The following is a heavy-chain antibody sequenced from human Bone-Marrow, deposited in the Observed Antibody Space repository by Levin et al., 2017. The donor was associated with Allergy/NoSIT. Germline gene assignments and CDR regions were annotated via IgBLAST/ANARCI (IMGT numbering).Heavy chain of an antibody. CDR2: INSDGSST. V-gene: IGHV3-74*01. Sequence: LAGGSLRLSCAASGFTFSSYWMHWVRQAPGKGLVWVSRINSDGSSTSYADSVKGRFTISRDNAKNTLYLQMNSLRAEDTAVYYCARDVRYCSGGSCYSVYYDYGMDVWGQGTTVTVSS. CDR3: ARDVRYCSGGSCYSVYYDYGMDV. CDR1: GFTFSSYW. D-gene: IGHD2-15*01. J-gene: IGHJ6*02.